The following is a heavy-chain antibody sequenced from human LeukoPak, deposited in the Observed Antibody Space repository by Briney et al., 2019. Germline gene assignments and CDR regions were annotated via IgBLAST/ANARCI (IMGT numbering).Heavy chain of an antibody. CDR2: ISAYNGNT. CDR3: ARGPFITIFGVRVPSYMDV. D-gene: IGHD3-3*01. V-gene: IGHV1-18*01. J-gene: IGHJ6*03. CDR1: GYSFTSYG. Sequence: GESLKISCKGSGYSFTSYGISWVRQPPGQGLEWMGWISAYNGNTNYAQKLQGRVTMTTDTSTSTAYMELRSLRSDDTAVYYCARGPFITIFGVRVPSYMDVWGKGTTVTVSS.